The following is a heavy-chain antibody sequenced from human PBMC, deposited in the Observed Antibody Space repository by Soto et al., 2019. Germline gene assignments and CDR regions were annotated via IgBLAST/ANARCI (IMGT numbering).Heavy chain of an antibody. CDR2: IYYSGST. V-gene: IGHV4-59*01. Sequence: PSETLSLTCTVSGGSISSYYWSWIRQPPGKGLEWIGYIYYSGSTNYNPSLKSRVTISVDTSKNQFSLKLSSVTAADTAVYYCARELLAGVAATPYFDYWGQENLVTVSS. D-gene: IGHD2-15*01. J-gene: IGHJ4*02. CDR3: ARELLAGVAATPYFDY. CDR1: GGSISSYY.